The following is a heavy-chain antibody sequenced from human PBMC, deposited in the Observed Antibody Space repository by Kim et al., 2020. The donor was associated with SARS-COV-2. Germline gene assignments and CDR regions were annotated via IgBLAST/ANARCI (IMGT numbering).Heavy chain of an antibody. CDR1: GGSISSSIYY. D-gene: IGHD3-22*01. CDR2: IYYSGST. Sequence: SETLSLTCTVSGGSISSSIYYWGWIRQPPGKGLEWIGSIYYSGSTYYNPSLKSRVTISVDTSKNQFSLKLSSVTAADTAVYYCARHTDSGGYYLNAFDIWGQGTIVTVSS. V-gene: IGHV4-39*01. CDR3: ARHTDSGGYYLNAFDI. J-gene: IGHJ3*02.